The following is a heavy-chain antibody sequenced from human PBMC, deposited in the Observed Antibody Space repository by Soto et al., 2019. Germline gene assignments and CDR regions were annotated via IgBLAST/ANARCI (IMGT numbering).Heavy chain of an antibody. J-gene: IGHJ6*02. CDR3: ARVPSPFDYYYAMDV. CDR2: IFSSGTT. CDR1: GDSISSGNKY. Sequence: TLALTCTVSGDSISSGNKYWSWIRQPPGKGLEWIGYIFSSGTTYYNPSLKSRLTMSLDASQNQFSLKLNSLTDADTAVYFCARVPSPFDYYYAMDVWGQGTTVTVSS. V-gene: IGHV4-30-4*01. D-gene: IGHD3-16*01.